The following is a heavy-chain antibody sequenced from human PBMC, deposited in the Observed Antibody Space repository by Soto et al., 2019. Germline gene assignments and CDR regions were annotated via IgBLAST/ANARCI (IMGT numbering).Heavy chain of an antibody. J-gene: IGHJ5*02. CDR3: ARDESYGGNYNWFDH. CDR2: ISYDGSNK. V-gene: IGHV3-30*04. CDR1: GFTFSSYA. D-gene: IGHD4-17*01. Sequence: GGSLSLSCAASGFTFSSYAMHWVRQAPGKGLEWVAVISYDGSNKYYADSVKGRFTISRYNSKNTLYLQMNSLRAEDAAVYYCARDESYGGNYNWFDHWGQGTLVTVSS.